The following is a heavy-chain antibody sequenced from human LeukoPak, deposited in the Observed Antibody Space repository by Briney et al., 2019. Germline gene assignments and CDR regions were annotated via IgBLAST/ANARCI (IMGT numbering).Heavy chain of an antibody. D-gene: IGHD3-10*01. CDR3: ARVRVRAFLVTYYYYAMDV. CDR1: GFSLSSYA. Sequence: GGSLRLSCAASGFSLSSYAMHWVRQAPGKGLEWVAVISFDGGHKDYADSVKGRFTISRDNLKNTLDLQMSSLRGEDTAVYYCARVRVRAFLVTYYYYAMDVWGRGTTVIVS. J-gene: IGHJ6*02. CDR2: ISFDGGHK. V-gene: IGHV3-30*04.